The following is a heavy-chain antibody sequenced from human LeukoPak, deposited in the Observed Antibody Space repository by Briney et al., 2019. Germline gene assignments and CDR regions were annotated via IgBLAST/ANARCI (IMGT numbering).Heavy chain of an antibody. Sequence: EASVKVSCKASGGTFSSYAISWVRQAPGQGLEWMGRIIPILGIANYAQKFQGRVTITADKSTSTAYMELSSLRSEDTAVYYCARDHAVGTMLRGSDHWGQGTLVTVSS. CDR2: IIPILGIA. J-gene: IGHJ4*02. D-gene: IGHD3-10*01. V-gene: IGHV1-69*04. CDR3: ARDHAVGTMLRGSDH. CDR1: GGTFSSYA.